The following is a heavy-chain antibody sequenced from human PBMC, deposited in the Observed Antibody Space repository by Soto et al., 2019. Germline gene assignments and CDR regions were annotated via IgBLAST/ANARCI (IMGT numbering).Heavy chain of an antibody. D-gene: IGHD3-10*01. J-gene: IGHJ4*02. V-gene: IGHV2-26*01. CDR1: GFSLSNAKMG. CDR2: IFSSDEK. CDR3: ARSRSSPEIRGVIMAPFDY. Sequence: GSGPTLVNPTETLTLTCTVSGFSLSNAKMGVSWIRQPPGKALEWLAHIFSSDEKSYSTSLKSRLTISKDTSKSQVVLTMTNMDPVDTATYYCARSRSSPEIRGVIMAPFDYWGQGTLVTVSS.